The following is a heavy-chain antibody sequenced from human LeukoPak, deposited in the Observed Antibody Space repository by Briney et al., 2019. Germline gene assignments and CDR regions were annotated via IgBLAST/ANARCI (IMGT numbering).Heavy chain of an antibody. V-gene: IGHV3-30*03. CDR2: IAADGGVK. D-gene: IGHD6-19*01. CDR1: GITFSSHG. J-gene: IGHJ4*02. CDR3: AREATWGQWYFDH. Sequence: GGSLRLSCEASGITFSSHGMDWVRQAPGKGLEGVAVIAADGGVKHYADSEKGRFTLSRDNSKNTLYLQMNSLSVEDTAIYYCAREATWGQWYFDHWGQGTPVTVSS.